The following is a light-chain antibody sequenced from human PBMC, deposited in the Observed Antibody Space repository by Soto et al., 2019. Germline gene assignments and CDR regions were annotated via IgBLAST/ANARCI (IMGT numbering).Light chain of an antibody. CDR3: SSSAGSYTVV. CDR2: EVN. J-gene: IGLJ2*01. V-gene: IGLV2-8*01. CDR1: SSDIGGYNS. Sequence: QSALTQPPSASGSPGQSVTISCTGTSSDIGGYNSVSWYQQHPGKAPKLMIYEVNKRPSGVPDRFSGSKSGNTASLTVSGLQAEDEADYFCSSSAGSYTVVFGGGTKLTVL.